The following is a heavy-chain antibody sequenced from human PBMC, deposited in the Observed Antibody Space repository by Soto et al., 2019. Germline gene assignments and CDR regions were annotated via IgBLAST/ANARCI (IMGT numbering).Heavy chain of an antibody. D-gene: IGHD3-9*01. Sequence: PEKLPLTCTVCGGSISSYYWSWIRQPPGKGLEWIGYIYYSGSTNYNPSLKSRVTISVDTSKNQFSLRLNSVTAADTAVYYCASPWFSFLTRRADALVICGQGTM. CDR3: ASPWFSFLTRRADALVI. J-gene: IGHJ3*02. CDR1: GGSISSYY. CDR2: IYYSGST. V-gene: IGHV4-59*12.